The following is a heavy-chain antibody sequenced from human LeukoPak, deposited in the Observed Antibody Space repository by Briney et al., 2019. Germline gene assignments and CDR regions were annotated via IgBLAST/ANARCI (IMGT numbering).Heavy chain of an antibody. CDR2: INTNGSPA. Sequence: GGSLRLSCAASGFTFSSYWMHWVRQAPGKGLVWVARINTNGSPAQYADSVKGRFTISRDNAKTTLYLQMNSLRDEDTAVYYCAGDLISGSGSLGYWGQGTLVTVSS. CDR3: AGDLISGSGSLGY. CDR1: GFTFSSYW. D-gene: IGHD3-10*01. J-gene: IGHJ4*02. V-gene: IGHV3-74*03.